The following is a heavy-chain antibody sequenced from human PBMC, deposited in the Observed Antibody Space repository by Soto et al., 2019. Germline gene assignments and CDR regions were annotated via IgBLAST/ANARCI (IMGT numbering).Heavy chain of an antibody. CDR1: GASMSDYH. CDR2: LHSSGFA. Sequence: PWETLSLTCTVSGASMSDYHGSWIRQSPGKGLEHIGYLHSSGFAEYNPSLKSRVTISMDTSKNQFSLKLSSVTAADTAIYYCARSGHTFVGAVWGQGILVTVSS. CDR3: ARSGHTFVGAV. V-gene: IGHV4-59*01. J-gene: IGHJ4*02. D-gene: IGHD1-26*01.